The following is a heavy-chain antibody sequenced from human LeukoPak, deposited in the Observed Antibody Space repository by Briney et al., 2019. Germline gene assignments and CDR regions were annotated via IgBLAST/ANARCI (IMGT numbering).Heavy chain of an antibody. CDR1: GFTFSSYG. Sequence: GGSLRLSCAASGFTFSSYGMHWVRQAPGKGLEWVAFIRYDGSNKYYADSVKGRFTIPRDNSKNTLYLQMNSLRAEDTAVYYCAKDGSITWPYVWGSLAAWRLAGFDYWGQGTLVTVSS. CDR2: IRYDGSNK. J-gene: IGHJ4*02. CDR3: AKDGSITWPYVWGSLAAWRLAGFDY. D-gene: IGHD3-16*01. V-gene: IGHV3-30*02.